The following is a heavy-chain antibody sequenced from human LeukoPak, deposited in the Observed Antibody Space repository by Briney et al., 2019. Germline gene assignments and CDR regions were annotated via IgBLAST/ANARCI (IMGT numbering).Heavy chain of an antibody. CDR1: GLTFNNYA. D-gene: IGHD3-22*01. CDR2: IYSGGNT. CDR3: ARRAGDYSHPYDY. V-gene: IGHV3-53*01. Sequence: AGGSWRLSLEAFGLTFNNYAMHWFGRAPGRGLEGASFIYSGGNTYYADSVKGRFTISRDNSKNTVHLQMNSLRAEDTAMYYCARRAGDYSHPYDYWGQGTLVTVSS. J-gene: IGHJ4*02.